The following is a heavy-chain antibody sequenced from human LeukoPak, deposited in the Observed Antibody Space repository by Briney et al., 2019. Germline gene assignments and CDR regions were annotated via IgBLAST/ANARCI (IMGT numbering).Heavy chain of an antibody. CDR3: AREAPYDSSGSRFDP. J-gene: IGHJ5*02. CDR1: GGSISSSSYY. V-gene: IGHV4-39*07. D-gene: IGHD3-22*01. CDR2: IYHSGST. Sequence: PSETLSLTCTVSGGSISSSSYYWGWIRQPPGKGLEWIGSIYHSGSTYYNPSLKSRVIISVDTSKNQFSLKLSSVTAADTAVYYCAREAPYDSSGSRFDPWGQGTLVTDSS.